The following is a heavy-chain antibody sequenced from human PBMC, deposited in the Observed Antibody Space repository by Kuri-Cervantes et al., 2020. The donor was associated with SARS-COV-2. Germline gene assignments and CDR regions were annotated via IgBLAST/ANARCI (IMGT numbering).Heavy chain of an antibody. CDR2: ISSSDSTT. D-gene: IGHD6-13*01. CDR3: SRDQVSAAGTANY. Sequence: GGSLRLSCVASGFTFRDYYMSWIRQAPGKGLEWISYISSSDSTTYYADSVKGRFTISRDNAKRTLFLQMNSLRVDDTAVYHCSRDQVSAAGTANYWGQGALVTVSS. V-gene: IGHV3-11*01. J-gene: IGHJ4*02. CDR1: GFTFRDYY.